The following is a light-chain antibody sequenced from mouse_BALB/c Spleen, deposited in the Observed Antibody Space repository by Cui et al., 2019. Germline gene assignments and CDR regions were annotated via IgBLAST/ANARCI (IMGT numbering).Light chain of an antibody. CDR2: LVS. CDR1: QCLLDRAGKTY. V-gene: IGKV1-135*01. J-gene: IGKJ1*01. CDR3: WQGTHFPWT. Sequence: DVVMTQTPSTFSVTIGEPASISCTSSQCLLDRAGKTYVNGVLQRPGEAPKRLIYLVSKLDSGVPDRFTGSGSGTDFTLKISRVEAEDLGGYYCWQGTHFPWTFGGGTKLEIK.